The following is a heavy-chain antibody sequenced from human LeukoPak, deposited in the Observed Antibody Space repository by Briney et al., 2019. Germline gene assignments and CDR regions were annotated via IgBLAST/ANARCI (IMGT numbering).Heavy chain of an antibody. CDR3: ARGHSSSSLLW. CDR2: ISYDGSNK. J-gene: IGHJ4*02. D-gene: IGHD6-6*01. V-gene: IGHV3-30-3*01. Sequence: GRSLRLSCAASGFTFSSYAMHWVRQAPGKGLEWVAVISYDGSNKYYADSVKGRFTISRDNSKNTLYLQMNSLRAEDTAVYYCARGHSSSSLLWWGQGTLVTVSS. CDR1: GFTFSSYA.